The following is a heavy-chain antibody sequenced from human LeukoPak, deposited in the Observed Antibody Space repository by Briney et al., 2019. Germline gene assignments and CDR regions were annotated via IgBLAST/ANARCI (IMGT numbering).Heavy chain of an antibody. J-gene: IGHJ3*01. CDR2: IYSGDNA. CDR1: GLTVSSND. Sequence: GGSLRLSCAASGLTVSSNDMSWVRQAPGKGLEWVSFIYSGDNAYYADSVKGRFTISRDNSKNTLYLQMNSLRAEDTAMYYCTKSGPPDPYWGQGTMVTVPS. D-gene: IGHD1-14*01. CDR3: TKSGPPDPY. V-gene: IGHV3-53*01.